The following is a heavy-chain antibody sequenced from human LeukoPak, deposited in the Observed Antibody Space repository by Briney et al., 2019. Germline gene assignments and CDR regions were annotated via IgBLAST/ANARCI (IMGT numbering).Heavy chain of an antibody. CDR1: VFTFSTYA. J-gene: IGHJ4*02. Sequence: WGSLRLSCAASVFTFSTYAMKWAGQPPGKGVDWVSGISGSDGSTFYADSVKGRFTISRDNSKNTLYLQMNSLRAEHTAVYYCAKRGGVYCGGSSCQPPDYWGQGTLVTVSS. CDR2: ISGSDGST. V-gene: IGHV3-23*01. D-gene: IGHD2-15*01. CDR3: AKRGGVYCGGSSCQPPDY.